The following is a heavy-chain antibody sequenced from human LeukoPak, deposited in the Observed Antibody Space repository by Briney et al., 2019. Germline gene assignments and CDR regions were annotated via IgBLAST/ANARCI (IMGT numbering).Heavy chain of an antibody. Sequence: ASVKVSCKASGYTFTSYDINWVRQATGQGLEWMGWMNPNSGNTGYAQMFQGRVTMTRNTSISTAYMDLSSLRSEDTAVYYCARVLLRSGYYKTWGQGTLVTVSS. CDR3: ARVLLRSGYYKT. CDR1: GYTFTSYD. J-gene: IGHJ5*02. V-gene: IGHV1-8*01. CDR2: MNPNSGNT. D-gene: IGHD3-3*01.